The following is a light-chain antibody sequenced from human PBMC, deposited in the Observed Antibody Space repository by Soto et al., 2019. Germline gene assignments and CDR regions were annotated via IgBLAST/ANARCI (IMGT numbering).Light chain of an antibody. J-gene: IGKJ1*01. CDR3: QQYNNWPRRT. CDR1: QSVSSN. CDR2: GAS. Sequence: EIVMTQSPATLSVSPGERATLSCRASQSVSSNLAWYQQKPGQAPRLLIYGASTWATGIPARFSGSGSGTEFTLTISSLQSEDFAVYYCQQYNNWPRRTFGQGTKVDIK. V-gene: IGKV3-15*01.